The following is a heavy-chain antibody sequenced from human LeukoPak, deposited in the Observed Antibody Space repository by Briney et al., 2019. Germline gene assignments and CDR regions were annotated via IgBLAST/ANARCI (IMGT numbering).Heavy chain of an antibody. D-gene: IGHD3-22*01. CDR2: ISGSGGST. V-gene: IGHV3-23*01. Sequence: GGSLRLSCAASGFTFSSYAMSWARQAPGKGLEWVSAISGSGGSTYYADSVKGRFTISRDNSKNTLYLQMNSLRAEDTAVYYCTTDHIPPYYYDSSGYYYSPAETRRTYFDYWGQGTLVTVSS. CDR3: TTDHIPPYYYDSSGYYYSPAETRRTYFDY. CDR1: GFTFSSYA. J-gene: IGHJ4*02.